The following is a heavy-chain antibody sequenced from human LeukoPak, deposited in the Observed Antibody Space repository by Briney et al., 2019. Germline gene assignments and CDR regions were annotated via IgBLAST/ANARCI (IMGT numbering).Heavy chain of an antibody. J-gene: IGHJ4*02. CDR2: VDWYDDK. Sequence: SGPTLVNPXQTLTLTCTFSGFSLSTSGMRVSWIRQPPGKALEWLARVDWYDDKFYSTSLKTRLTISKDTSKNQVVLTMTNMDPVDTATYYCARSAYCGGDCYHFDYWGQGTLVTVSS. CDR3: ARSAYCGGDCYHFDY. CDR1: GFSLSTSGMR. D-gene: IGHD2-21*02. V-gene: IGHV2-70*04.